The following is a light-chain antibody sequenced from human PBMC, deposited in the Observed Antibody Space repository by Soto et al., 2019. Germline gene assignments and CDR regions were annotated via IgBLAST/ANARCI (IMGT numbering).Light chain of an antibody. J-gene: IGKJ4*01. Sequence: EIVLTQSPATLSLSPGERATLSCRASQSVSSYLAWYQQKPGQAPRLLLYDASTRATGIPARFSGSGSGTDFTPPISSLEPEDFAVYYCQQRSNWPQLTFGGGTKVDIK. CDR2: DAS. CDR1: QSVSSY. V-gene: IGKV3-11*01. CDR3: QQRSNWPQLT.